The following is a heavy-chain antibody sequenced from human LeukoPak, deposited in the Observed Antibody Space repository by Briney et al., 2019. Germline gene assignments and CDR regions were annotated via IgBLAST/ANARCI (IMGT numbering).Heavy chain of an antibody. J-gene: IGHJ4*02. D-gene: IGHD5-18*01. CDR3: ARDPGYSYALDY. Sequence: GGSLRLSCTASGFTFSSYSMNRVRQAPGKGLEWLSYISWGSNVIYYADSVKGRFTTSRDDAKNSLFLQMNSLTDEDTAVYYCARDPGYSYALDYWGQGTLVTVSS. CDR1: GFTFSSYS. CDR2: ISWGSNVI. V-gene: IGHV3-48*02.